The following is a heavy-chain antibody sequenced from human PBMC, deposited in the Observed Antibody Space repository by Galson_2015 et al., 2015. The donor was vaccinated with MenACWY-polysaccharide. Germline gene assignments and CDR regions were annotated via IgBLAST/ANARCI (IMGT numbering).Heavy chain of an antibody. CDR3: TTGPNDYYDSSCYSDY. V-gene: IGHV3-15*01. CDR1: GFTFSNAW. D-gene: IGHD3-22*01. J-gene: IGHJ4*02. Sequence: SLRLSCAASGFTFSNAWMSWVRQAPGKGLEWVGRIKSKTDGGTTDYAAPVKGRFTISRDDSKNTLYLQMNSLKTEDTAVYYCTTGPNDYYDSSCYSDYWGQGTLVTVSS. CDR2: IKSKTDGGTT.